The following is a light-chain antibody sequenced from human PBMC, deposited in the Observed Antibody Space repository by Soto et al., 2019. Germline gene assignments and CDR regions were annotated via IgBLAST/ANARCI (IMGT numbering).Light chain of an antibody. CDR3: QHYNSYSEA. V-gene: IGKV1-5*03. CDR1: QTISSW. J-gene: IGKJ1*01. Sequence: DIQMTQSPSTLSGSVGDRVTITCRASQTISSWLAWYQQKPGKAPKLLIYKASTLKSGVPSRFRDSGSGTEFTLTISSLQPDDFATYYCQHYNSYSEAFGQGTKVELK. CDR2: KAS.